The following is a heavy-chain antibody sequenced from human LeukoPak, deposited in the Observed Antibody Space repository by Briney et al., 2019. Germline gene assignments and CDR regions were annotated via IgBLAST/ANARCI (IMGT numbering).Heavy chain of an antibody. D-gene: IGHD3-22*01. CDR3: ARENNYYDSSGYYWFDP. Sequence: ASVKVSCKASGYTFTGYYMHWVRQAPGQGLEWMEWINPNSGGTNYAQKFQGRVTITADKSTSTAYMELSSLRSEDTAVYYCARENNYYDSSGYYWFDPWGQGTLVTVSS. CDR1: GYTFTGYY. V-gene: IGHV1-2*02. J-gene: IGHJ5*02. CDR2: INPNSGGT.